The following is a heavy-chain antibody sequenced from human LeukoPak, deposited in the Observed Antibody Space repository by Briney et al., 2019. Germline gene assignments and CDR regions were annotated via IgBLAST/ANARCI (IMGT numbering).Heavy chain of an antibody. V-gene: IGHV4-39*01. J-gene: IGHJ4*02. D-gene: IGHD3-9*01. CDR2: IYYSGST. CDR1: GGSISSSSYY. CDR3: ARLSRSKILTGYYNGFDY. Sequence: SETLSLTCTVSGGSISSSSYYWGWIRQPPGKGLEWIGSIYYSGSTYYNPSLKSRVTISVDTSKNQFSLKLSSVTAADTAVYYCARLSRSKILTGYYNGFDYWGQGTLVTVSS.